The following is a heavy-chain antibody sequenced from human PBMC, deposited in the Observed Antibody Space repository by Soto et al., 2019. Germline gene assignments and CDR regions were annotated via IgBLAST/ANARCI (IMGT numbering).Heavy chain of an antibody. CDR3: AREVILTGYRYGNLDH. V-gene: IGHV3-30*09. Sequence: QVQLVESGGGVVQPGRSLRLSCAASGFTFSHYAMHWVRQAPGKGLEWVAVISYDGSNKYYADSVKGRFAISRDNSKNNLYVQLNSLRAEDTAVYYCAREVILTGYRYGNLDHWGQGTLVTVSS. CDR1: GFTFSHYA. D-gene: IGHD3-9*01. CDR2: ISYDGSNK. J-gene: IGHJ4*02.